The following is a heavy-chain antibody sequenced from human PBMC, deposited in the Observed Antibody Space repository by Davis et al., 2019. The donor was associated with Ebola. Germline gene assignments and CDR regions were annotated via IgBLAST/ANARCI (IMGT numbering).Heavy chain of an antibody. D-gene: IGHD6-19*01. CDR2: ISGCGGST. J-gene: IGHJ4*02. Sequence: GESLKISCAASGFTFSSYAMSWVRQAPGKGLEWVSAISGCGGSTYYADSVKGRFTISRDNSKNTLYLQMNSLRAEDTAVYYCAKSVWVAVAGYFDYWGQGTLVTVSS. CDR1: GFTFSSYA. V-gene: IGHV3-23*01. CDR3: AKSVWVAVAGYFDY.